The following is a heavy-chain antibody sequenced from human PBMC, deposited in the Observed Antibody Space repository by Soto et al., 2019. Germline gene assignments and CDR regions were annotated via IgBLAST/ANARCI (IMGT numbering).Heavy chain of an antibody. V-gene: IGHV1-18*01. CDR3: ARRGGCGGDCYLFDY. CDR2: ISAYNGNI. J-gene: IGHJ4*02. D-gene: IGHD2-21*02. Sequence: QIPLVQSGAEVKKPGASVKVSCKASGYTFTTYGISWVRQAPGQGLEWMGWISAYNGNINYAQKLQGRVTMTTDTSTSTAYMELRSLRSDDTAVYYCARRGGCGGDCYLFDYWGQGTLVTVSS. CDR1: GYTFTTYG.